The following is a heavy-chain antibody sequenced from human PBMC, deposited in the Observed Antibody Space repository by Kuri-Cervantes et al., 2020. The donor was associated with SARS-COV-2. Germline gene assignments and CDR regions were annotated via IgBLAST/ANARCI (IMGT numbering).Heavy chain of an antibody. V-gene: IGHV1-46*01. Sequence: ASVKVSCKASGYTFTSYCMHWVRQAPGQGLEWMGIINPSGGSTSYAQKFQGRVTMTRDTSTSTVYMELSSLRSEDTAVYYCAREPYYGSGSYYQQDYYYYGMDVWGQGTTVTVSS. CDR2: INPSGGST. CDR1: GYTFTSYC. D-gene: IGHD3-10*01. J-gene: IGHJ6*02. CDR3: AREPYYGSGSYYQQDYYYYGMDV.